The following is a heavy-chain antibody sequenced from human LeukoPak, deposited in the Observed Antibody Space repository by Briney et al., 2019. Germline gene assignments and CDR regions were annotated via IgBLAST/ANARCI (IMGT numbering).Heavy chain of an antibody. Sequence: PGGSLRLSCAASGFTFSSYAMHWVRQAPGKGLEWVAVISYDGSNKYYADSVKGRFTISRDNYKNTLYLQMNSLRAEDTAVYYCARGSGYFQHWGQGTMVTVSS. V-gene: IGHV3-30-3*01. CDR3: ARGSGYFQH. CDR1: GFTFSSYA. J-gene: IGHJ1*01. CDR2: ISYDGSNK.